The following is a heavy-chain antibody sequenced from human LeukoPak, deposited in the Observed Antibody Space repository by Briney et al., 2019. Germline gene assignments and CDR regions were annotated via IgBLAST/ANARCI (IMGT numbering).Heavy chain of an antibody. V-gene: IGHV3-23*01. CDR1: GFTFSSYA. J-gene: IGHJ4*02. CDR3: AQDPGPYVDYYFDY. D-gene: IGHD4-17*01. Sequence: PGGSLRLSCAASGFTFSSYAMRWVRQAPGKGLEWVSAISGSGGSTYYADSVKGRFTISRDNSKNTLYLQMNSLRAEDTAVYYCAQDPGPYVDYYFDYWGQGTLVTVSS. CDR2: ISGSGGST.